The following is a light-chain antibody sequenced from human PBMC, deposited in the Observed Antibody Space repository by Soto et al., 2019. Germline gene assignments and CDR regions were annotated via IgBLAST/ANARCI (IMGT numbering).Light chain of an antibody. CDR1: QSISSY. J-gene: IGKJ1*01. V-gene: IGKV1-39*01. Sequence: DIQMTQSPSSLSASVGDRFTITCLASQSISSYLNWYQQKLGKAPKLLIYAASSLQSGVPSRFSGSGSGTDFTLTFSSLQPEDFATYYCQQSYSTLLTFGQGTK. CDR2: AAS. CDR3: QQSYSTLLT.